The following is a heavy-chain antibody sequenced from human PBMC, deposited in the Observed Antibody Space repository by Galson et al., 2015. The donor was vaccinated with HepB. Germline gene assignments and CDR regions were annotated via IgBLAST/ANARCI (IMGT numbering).Heavy chain of an antibody. V-gene: IGHV3-21*01. CDR1: GFNFKIYG. Sequence: SLRLSCAASGFNFKIYGMNWVRQAPGKGLEWVAPISDSNTYIFYADSVKGRFTISRDDAKNSVFLLMNTLGVEDTALYYCARDLKSGNSSQIDFWGQGTLVTVFS. CDR2: ISDSNTYI. D-gene: IGHD6-6*01. CDR3: ARDLKSGNSSQIDF. J-gene: IGHJ4*02.